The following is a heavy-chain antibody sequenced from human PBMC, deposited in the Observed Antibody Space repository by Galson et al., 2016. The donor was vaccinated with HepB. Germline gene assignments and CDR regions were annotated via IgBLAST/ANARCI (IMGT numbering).Heavy chain of an antibody. V-gene: IGHV3-7*03. CDR3: ASHLLIFGGFDP. Sequence: SLRLSCAASGFRFSDYWMGWVRQAPGKGLEWVTAIKGDGTEKFYVDSVKGRFTISRDNAKNSLYLHMNSLRAEDSAVYYCASHLLIFGGFDPWGQGTLVTVSS. D-gene: IGHD3/OR15-3a*01. J-gene: IGHJ5*02. CDR1: GFRFSDYW. CDR2: IKGDGTEK.